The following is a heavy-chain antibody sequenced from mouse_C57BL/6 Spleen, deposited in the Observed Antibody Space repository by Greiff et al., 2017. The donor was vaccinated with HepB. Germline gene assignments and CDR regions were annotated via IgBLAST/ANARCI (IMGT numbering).Heavy chain of an antibody. CDR2: IHPNSGST. CDR3: ARVYYYGSRSPYYAMDY. Sequence: QVQLQQPGAELVKPGASVKLSCKASGYTFTSYWMHWVKQRPGQGLEWIGMIHPNSGSTNYNEKFKSKATLTVDKSSSTAYMQLSSLTSEDSAVYYCARVYYYGSRSPYYAMDYWGQGTSVTVSS. J-gene: IGHJ4*01. CDR1: GYTFTSYW. D-gene: IGHD1-1*01. V-gene: IGHV1-64*01.